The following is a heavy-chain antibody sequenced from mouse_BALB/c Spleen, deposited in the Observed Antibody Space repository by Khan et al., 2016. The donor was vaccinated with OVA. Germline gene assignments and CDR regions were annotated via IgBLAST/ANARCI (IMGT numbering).Heavy chain of an antibody. CDR2: ISTYYGDA. D-gene: IGHD1-3*01. J-gene: IGHJ3*01. CDR3: ARGSGNSRFAY. CDR1: GYTFTDYA. Sequence: QVRLQQSGAELVRPGVSVKISCKGSGYTFTDYAMHWVKQSHAKSLEWIGVISTYYGDAAYNQKFKGKATMTVEKPSSTAYMELARLTSEDSAIYYCARGSGNSRFAYWGQGTLVTVSA. V-gene: IGHV1S137*01.